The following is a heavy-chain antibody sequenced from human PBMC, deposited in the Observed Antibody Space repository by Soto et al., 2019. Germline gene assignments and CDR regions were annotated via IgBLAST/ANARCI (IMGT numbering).Heavy chain of an antibody. Sequence: ASVKVSCKASGYTFTGCYMHWVRQAPGQGLEWMGWINPNSGGTNYAQKFQGRVTMTRDTSISTAYMELSRLRSDDTAVYYCARFVVAATLSYYYYGMDVWGQGTTVTVSS. V-gene: IGHV1-2*02. D-gene: IGHD2-15*01. CDR1: GYTFTGCY. J-gene: IGHJ6*02. CDR3: ARFVVAATLSYYYYGMDV. CDR2: INPNSGGT.